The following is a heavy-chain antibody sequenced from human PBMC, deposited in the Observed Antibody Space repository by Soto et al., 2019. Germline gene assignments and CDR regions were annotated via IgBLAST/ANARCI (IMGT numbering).Heavy chain of an antibody. CDR1: GGSISSYY. V-gene: IGHV4-59*01. CDR3: ARVAEQLALSYYYYMDV. CDR2: IYYSGST. D-gene: IGHD6-6*01. Sequence: SETLSLTCTVSGGSISSYYWSWIRQPPGKGLEWIGYIYYSGSTNYNPSLKSRVTISVDTSKNQFSLKLSSVTAADTAVYYCARVAEQLALSYYYYMDVWGEGTTVTVSS. J-gene: IGHJ6*03.